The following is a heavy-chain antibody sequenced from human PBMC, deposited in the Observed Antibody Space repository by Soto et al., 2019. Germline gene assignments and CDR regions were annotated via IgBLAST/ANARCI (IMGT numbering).Heavy chain of an antibody. J-gene: IGHJ6*02. CDR3: ARYYDFWSGYPRSGGMDV. CDR1: GYTFTSYG. D-gene: IGHD3-3*01. CDR2: ISAYNGNT. Sequence: GASVKVSCKASGYTFTSYGISWVRQAPGQGLEWMGWISAYNGNTNYAQKLQGRVTMTTDTSTSTAYMELRSLRSDDTAVYYCARYYDFWSGYPRSGGMDVWGQGTTVTVSS. V-gene: IGHV1-18*01.